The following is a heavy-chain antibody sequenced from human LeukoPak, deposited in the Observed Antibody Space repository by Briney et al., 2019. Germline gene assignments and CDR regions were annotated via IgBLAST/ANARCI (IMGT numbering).Heavy chain of an antibody. Sequence: GGSLRLSCAASGFTFSSYSMNWVRQASGKGLEWVSGISGSGGSTYYADAVKGRFTISRDNSKNTLYLQMNSLRAEDTAVYYCATDRGIVVVPAAILEYWGQGTMVTVSS. D-gene: IGHD2-2*01. J-gene: IGHJ4*02. V-gene: IGHV3-23*01. CDR1: GFTFSSYS. CDR2: ISGSGGST. CDR3: ATDRGIVVVPAAILEY.